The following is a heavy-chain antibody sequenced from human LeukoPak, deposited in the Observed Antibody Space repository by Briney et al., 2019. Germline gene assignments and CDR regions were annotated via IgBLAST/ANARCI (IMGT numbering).Heavy chain of an antibody. V-gene: IGHV4-34*01. Sequence: PSETLSLTCAVYGGSFSGYYWSWIRQPPGKGLEWIGEINHSGSTNYNPSLKSRVTISVDTSKNQFSLKLSSVTAADTAVYCCARQIGQLVRTRLDYWGQGTLVTVSS. CDR1: GGSFSGYY. J-gene: IGHJ4*02. CDR3: ARQIGQLVRTRLDY. D-gene: IGHD6-13*01. CDR2: INHSGST.